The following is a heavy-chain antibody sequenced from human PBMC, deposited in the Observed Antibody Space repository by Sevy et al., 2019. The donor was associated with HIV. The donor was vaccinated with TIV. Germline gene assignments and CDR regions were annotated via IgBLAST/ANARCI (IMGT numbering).Heavy chain of an antibody. CDR3: ARGSGDY. CDR2: IKQDGSEK. J-gene: IGHJ4*02. CDR1: GFTFSSYW. Sequence: GEPLKISCAASGFTFSSYWMTWVRQAPGKGLEWVANIKQDGSEKYHVASVKGRFTISRDNAKNSLYLQMNSLRDEDTAVYYCARGSGDYWGQGTLVTVSS. V-gene: IGHV3-7*01.